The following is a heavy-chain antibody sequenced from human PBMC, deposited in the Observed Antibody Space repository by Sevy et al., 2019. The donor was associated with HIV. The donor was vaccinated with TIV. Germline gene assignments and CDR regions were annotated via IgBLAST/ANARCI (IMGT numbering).Heavy chain of an antibody. CDR2: IYYSGST. J-gene: IGHJ5*02. V-gene: IGHV4-59*01. D-gene: IGHD6-6*01. Sequence: SETLSLTCTVSGGSISSYYWSWIRQPPGKGLEWVGYIYYSGSTNYNPSLKSRVTISVDTSKNQFSLKLSSVTAADTAVYYCARGHSSSSGWFDPWGQGTLVTVSS. CDR1: GGSISSYY. CDR3: ARGHSSSSGWFDP.